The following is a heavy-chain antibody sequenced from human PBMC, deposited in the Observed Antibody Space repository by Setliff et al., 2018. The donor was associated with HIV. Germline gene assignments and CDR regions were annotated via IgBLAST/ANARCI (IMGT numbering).Heavy chain of an antibody. D-gene: IGHD6-13*01. CDR1: GFTFSTYG. V-gene: IGHV3-23*01. CDR2: MSGSGGAFST. CDR3: ARDRWSAFNI. J-gene: IGHJ3*02. Sequence: GGSLRLSCVGSGFTFSTYGMTWVRQAPGKGLEWVSFMSGSGGAFSTDYADSVKGRFTISRDNSRNTIYLQMNSLRAEDTAVYYCARDRWSAFNIWGQGTMVTVSS.